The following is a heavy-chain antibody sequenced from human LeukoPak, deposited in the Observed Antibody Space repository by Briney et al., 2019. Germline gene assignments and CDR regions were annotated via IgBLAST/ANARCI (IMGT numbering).Heavy chain of an antibody. Sequence: GGSLRLSCAASGFTFSSYSMNWIRQAPGKGLEWVAIISYDGSNKYYADSVKGRFTISRDSSKNTLYLQMNCLRAEDTAVYYCARDPSLRTTLDYWGQGTLVTVSS. V-gene: IGHV3-30*03. CDR3: ARDPSLRTTLDY. CDR1: GFTFSSYS. J-gene: IGHJ4*02. D-gene: IGHD1-1*01. CDR2: ISYDGSNK.